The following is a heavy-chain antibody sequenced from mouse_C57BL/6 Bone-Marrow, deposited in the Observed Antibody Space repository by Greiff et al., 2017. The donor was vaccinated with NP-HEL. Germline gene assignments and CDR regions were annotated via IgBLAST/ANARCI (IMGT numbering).Heavy chain of an antibody. J-gene: IGHJ1*03. D-gene: IGHD1-1*01. V-gene: IGHV14-3*01. Sequence: VQLQQSVAELVRPGASVKLSCTASGFNIKNTYMHWVKQRPEQGLEWIGRIDPANGNTKYAPKFQGKATITADTSSNTAYLQLSSLTSEDTAIYYCAGGAYYGSSFFWYFDVWGTGTTVTVAS. CDR1: GFNIKNTY. CDR3: AGGAYYGSSFFWYFDV. CDR2: IDPANGNT.